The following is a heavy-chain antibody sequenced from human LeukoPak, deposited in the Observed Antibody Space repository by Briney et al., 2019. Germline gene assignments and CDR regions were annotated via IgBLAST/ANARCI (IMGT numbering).Heavy chain of an antibody. CDR3: VRGYSGYPYYLDY. J-gene: IGHJ4*02. CDR1: GGSISGYY. V-gene: IGHV4-59*08. Sequence: PSETLSLTCTVSGGSISGYYWTWIRQPPGKGLEWIGYISYSGSTSSHPSLKSRVTISLDMSKSQFPLELTSVTAADTAVYYCVRGYSGYPYYLDYWGQGTLVTVSS. D-gene: IGHD5-12*01. CDR2: ISYSGST.